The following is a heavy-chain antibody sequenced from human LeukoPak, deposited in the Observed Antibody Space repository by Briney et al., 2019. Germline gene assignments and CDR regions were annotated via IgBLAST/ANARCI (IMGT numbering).Heavy chain of an antibody. CDR1: GGSVSSGSYY. V-gene: IGHV4-61*01. J-gene: IGHJ6*02. Sequence: SETLSLTCTVSGGSVSSGSYYWSWIRQPPGKGLEWIGYIHYSGSTNYNPSLKSRVTISVDTSKNQFSLKLSSVTAADTAVYYCARDEVSDYYYYYGMDVWGQGTTVTVSS. CDR2: IHYSGST. D-gene: IGHD3-22*01. CDR3: ARDEVSDYYYYYGMDV.